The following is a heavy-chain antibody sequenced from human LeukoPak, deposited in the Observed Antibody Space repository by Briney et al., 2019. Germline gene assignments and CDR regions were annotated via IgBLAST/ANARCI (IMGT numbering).Heavy chain of an antibody. J-gene: IGHJ6*02. D-gene: IGHD3-22*01. Sequence: SETLSLTCAVYGGSFSGYYWSWIRQPPGKGVEGIGEINHSGSTNYNPSLKSRVTISVDTSKNQFLLKLSSVTATDTAVYYCAIYDSSGYTLDVWGQGTTVTVSS. V-gene: IGHV4-34*01. CDR2: INHSGST. CDR1: GGSFSGYY. CDR3: AIYDSSGYTLDV.